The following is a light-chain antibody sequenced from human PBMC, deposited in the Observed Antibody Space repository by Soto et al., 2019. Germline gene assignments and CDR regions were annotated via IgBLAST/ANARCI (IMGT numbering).Light chain of an antibody. CDR1: SSDVGGYNY. CDR3: SSYTSISNIDVV. V-gene: IGLV2-14*01. J-gene: IGLJ2*01. CDR2: EVS. Sequence: QSVPTQPASLSGYPGQSITISCTGISSDVGGYNYVSCYQQHPGKAPKLIIFEVSNRPSGVSHRFSGSKSGYTASLTISGLQAEDEADYYCSSYTSISNIDVVFGGGTKVTVL.